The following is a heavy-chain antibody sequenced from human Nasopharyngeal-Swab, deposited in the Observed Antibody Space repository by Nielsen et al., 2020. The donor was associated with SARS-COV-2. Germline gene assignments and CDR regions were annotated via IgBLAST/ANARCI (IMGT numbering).Heavy chain of an antibody. Sequence: GPLRLSCAVYGGSFSGYYWSWIRQPPGKGLEWIGEINHSGSTNYNPSLKSRVTISVDTSKNQFSLKLSSVTAADTAVYYCARTDIVVVPAATTPRKDGMDVWGQGTTVTVSS. CDR1: GGSFSGYY. V-gene: IGHV4-34*01. D-gene: IGHD2-2*01. J-gene: IGHJ6*02. CDR2: INHSGST. CDR3: ARTDIVVVPAATTPRKDGMDV.